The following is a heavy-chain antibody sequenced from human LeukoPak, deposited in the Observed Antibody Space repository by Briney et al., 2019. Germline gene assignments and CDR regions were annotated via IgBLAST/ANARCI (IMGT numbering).Heavy chain of an antibody. CDR1: GFTFSSYS. V-gene: IGHV3-21*01. Sequence: GGSLRLSCAASGFTFSSYSMTWVRQAPVKGLEWVSSISSSSSYIYYADLVKGRFTISRDNAKNSLYLQMNSLRAEDTAVYYCASRSGHVWGQGTTVTVSS. J-gene: IGHJ6*02. CDR2: ISSSSSYI. CDR3: ASRSGHV.